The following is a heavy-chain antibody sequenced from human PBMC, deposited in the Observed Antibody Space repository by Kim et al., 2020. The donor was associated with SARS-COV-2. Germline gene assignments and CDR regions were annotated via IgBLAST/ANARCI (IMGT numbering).Heavy chain of an antibody. CDR1: GFIFNSYA. D-gene: IGHD6-19*01. V-gene: IGHV3-23*01. J-gene: IGHJ6*02. CDR2: ISGSGYST. Sequence: GGSLRLSCAASGFIFNSYAMSWVRQAPGKGLEWVSGISGSGYSTHYADSVKGRFTISRDNSKNSLYLQMSSLRAEDTAVYYCAKVSDFRADYDLDVWGQGTTVTVSS. CDR3: AKVSDFRADYDLDV.